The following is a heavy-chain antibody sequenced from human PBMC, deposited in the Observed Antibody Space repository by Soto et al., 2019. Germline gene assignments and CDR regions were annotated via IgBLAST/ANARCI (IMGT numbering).Heavy chain of an antibody. D-gene: IGHD3-10*01. J-gene: IGHJ5*02. CDR3: ARGGENGWFDP. CDR2: INHSGST. CDR1: GGSFSGYY. Sequence: PSETLSLTCAVYGGSFSGYYWSWIRQPPGKGLEWIGEINHSGSTNYNPSLKSRVTISVDTSKNQFSLKLSSVTAADTAVYYCARGGENGWFDPWGQGTLVTVSS. V-gene: IGHV4-34*01.